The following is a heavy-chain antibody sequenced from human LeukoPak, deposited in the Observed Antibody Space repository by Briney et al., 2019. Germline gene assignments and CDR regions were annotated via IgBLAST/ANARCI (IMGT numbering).Heavy chain of an antibody. D-gene: IGHD3-3*01. CDR2: ISYDGSNK. CDR1: GFSFSTYG. Sequence: GGSLRLSCAASGFSFSTYGMHWVRQAPGKGLEWVALISYDGSNKYYADSVKGRFTISRDNSKNTLYLQMNSLKTEDTAVYYCGAGILFLDYWGQGTLVTASS. CDR3: GAGILFLDY. J-gene: IGHJ4*02. V-gene: IGHV3-30*03.